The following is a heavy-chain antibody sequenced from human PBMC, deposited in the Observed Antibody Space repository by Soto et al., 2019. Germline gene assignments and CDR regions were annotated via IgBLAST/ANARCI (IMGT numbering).Heavy chain of an antibody. CDR1: GGSISSGGYY. J-gene: IGHJ6*02. CDR3: AVTIFGVVMDYYGMDV. V-gene: IGHV4-31*03. D-gene: IGHD3-3*01. Sequence: SETLSLTCTVSGGSISSGGYYWSWIRQHPGKGLEWIGYIYYSGSTYYNPSLKSRVTISVDTSKNQFSLKLSSVTAADTAVYYCAVTIFGVVMDYYGMDVWGQGTTVTV. CDR2: IYYSGST.